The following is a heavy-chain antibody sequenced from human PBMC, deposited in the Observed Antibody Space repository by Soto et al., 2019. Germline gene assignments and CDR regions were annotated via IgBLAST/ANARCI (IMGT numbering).Heavy chain of an antibody. CDR1: GGSISSSSYY. D-gene: IGHD3-9*01. Sequence: SETLSLTCTVSGGSISSSSYYWGWIRQPPGKGLEWIGSIYYSGSTYYNPSLKSRVTVSVDTSKNQFSLKLSSVTAADTAVYYCASLGTIFLSGDRVYWGQGTLVTVSS. CDR3: ASLGTIFLSGDRVY. CDR2: IYYSGST. J-gene: IGHJ4*02. V-gene: IGHV4-39*01.